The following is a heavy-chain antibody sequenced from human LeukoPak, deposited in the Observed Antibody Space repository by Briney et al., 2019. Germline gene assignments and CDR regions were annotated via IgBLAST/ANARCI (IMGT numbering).Heavy chain of an antibody. CDR1: GFTFSSYG. J-gene: IGHJ3*02. D-gene: IGHD3-10*01. Sequence: QAGGSLRLSCAASGFTFSSYGMHWVRQAPGKGLEWVAVIWYDGSNKYYADSVRGRFTISRDNSKNTLYLQMNSLRAEDTAVYYCAREGPLLLWFGEPGDAFDSWGQGTMVTVSS. CDR3: AREGPLLLWFGEPGDAFDS. V-gene: IGHV3-33*01. CDR2: IWYDGSNK.